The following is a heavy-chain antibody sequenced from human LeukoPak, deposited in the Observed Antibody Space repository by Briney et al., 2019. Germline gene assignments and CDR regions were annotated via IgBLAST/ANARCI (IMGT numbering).Heavy chain of an antibody. J-gene: IGHJ4*02. D-gene: IGHD6-19*01. CDR3: ARYGSSGAFDY. Sequence: SETLSHTCTVSGGSITSGDYYWNWIRQPPGKGLEWIGYIYASGSTYYNPSLKSRITISLDTSKSQFSLQLSSVTAADTAVYYCARYGSSGAFDYWGQGTLVTVSS. CDR2: IYASGST. V-gene: IGHV4-30-4*08. CDR1: GGSITSGDYY.